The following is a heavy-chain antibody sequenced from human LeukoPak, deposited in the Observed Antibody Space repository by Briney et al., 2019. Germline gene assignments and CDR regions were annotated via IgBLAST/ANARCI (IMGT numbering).Heavy chain of an antibody. J-gene: IGHJ4*02. CDR2: IYYSGST. V-gene: IGHV4-30-4*01. D-gene: IGHD6-19*01. CDR3: AREGSGWSPGFDY. Sequence: PSETLSLTCTVSGGSISSGDYYWSWIRQPPGKGLEWIGYIYYSGSTYYNPSLKSRVTISVDTSKNQFSLKLSSVTAADTAVYYCAREGSGWSPGFDYWGQGTLVTVSS. CDR1: GGSISSGDYY.